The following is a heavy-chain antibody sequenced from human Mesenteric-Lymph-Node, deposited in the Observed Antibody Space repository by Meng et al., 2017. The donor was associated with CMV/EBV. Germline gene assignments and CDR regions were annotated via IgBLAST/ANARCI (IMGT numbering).Heavy chain of an antibody. CDR3: ANAYSGSYG. Sequence: GESLKISCVASGFTFNLYAISWVRQAPGKGPEWVSVVYNGGTLTYYAESVKGRFTISRDDSKNTVYLQMSSLRVEDTAVYYCANAYSGSYGWGQGTLVTVSS. CDR2: VYNGGTLT. CDR1: GFTFNLYA. V-gene: IGHV3-23*03. D-gene: IGHD1-26*01. J-gene: IGHJ4*02.